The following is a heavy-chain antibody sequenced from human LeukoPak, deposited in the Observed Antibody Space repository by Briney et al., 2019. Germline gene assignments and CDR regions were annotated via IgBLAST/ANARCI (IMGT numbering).Heavy chain of an antibody. CDR3: AGDYNSLTGLNY. Sequence: GGSLKLSCAASGFTFSDSAMHWVRQASGKVLEWLGRIRTQANNDATAYGASVKGRFIISRDDSRNTAYLQMNSLKTEDTAVYYGAGDYNSLTGLNYWGQGTLVTVSS. CDR1: GFTFSDSA. V-gene: IGHV3-73*01. CDR2: IRTQANNDAT. J-gene: IGHJ4*02. D-gene: IGHD3-9*01.